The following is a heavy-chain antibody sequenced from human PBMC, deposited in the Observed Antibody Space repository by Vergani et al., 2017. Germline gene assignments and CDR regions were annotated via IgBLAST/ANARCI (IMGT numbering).Heavy chain of an antibody. V-gene: IGHV3-21*01. D-gene: IGHD5-18*01. CDR1: GFTFSSYS. J-gene: IGHJ4*02. Sequence: EVQLVESGGGLVKPGGSLRLSCAASGFTFSSYSMNWVRQAPGKGLEWVSSISSSSSYIYYADSVKGRFTISRDNAKNSLYLQMNSLRAEDTAVYYGARDEIQLYYFDYWGQGTLVTVSS. CDR2: ISSSSSYI. CDR3: ARDEIQLYYFDY.